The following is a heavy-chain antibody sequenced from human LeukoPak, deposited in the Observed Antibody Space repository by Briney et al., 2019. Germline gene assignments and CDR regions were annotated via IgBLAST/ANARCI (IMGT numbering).Heavy chain of an antibody. CDR3: ARDFAQILGAFDI. J-gene: IGHJ3*02. Sequence: PSETLSLTCTVSGGSFRNFFWTWIRQPAGKGLEWIGSMSYSGSSYHNPSLKSRVTISVDTSKNQFSLKLSSVTAADTAVYYCARDFAQILGAFDIWGQGTMVTVSS. CDR2: MSYSGSS. V-gene: IGHV4-4*07. D-gene: IGHD3-3*01. CDR1: GGSFRNFF.